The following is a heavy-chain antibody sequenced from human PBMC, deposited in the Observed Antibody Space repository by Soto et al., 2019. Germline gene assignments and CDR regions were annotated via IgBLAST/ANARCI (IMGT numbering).Heavy chain of an antibody. CDR3: ARMVVVVPANLNYYYYMDV. J-gene: IGHJ6*03. D-gene: IGHD2-2*01. CDR1: GYTFTSYG. CDR2: ISAYNGNT. Sequence: ASVKVSCKASGYTFTSYGISWVRQAPGQGLEWMGWISAYNGNTNYAQKLQGRVTMTTDTSTGTAYMELRSLRSDDTAVYYCARMVVVVPANLNYYYYMDVWGKGTTVTVS. V-gene: IGHV1-18*01.